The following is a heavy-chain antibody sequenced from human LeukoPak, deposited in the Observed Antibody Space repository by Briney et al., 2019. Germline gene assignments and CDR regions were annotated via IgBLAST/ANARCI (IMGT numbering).Heavy chain of an antibody. D-gene: IGHD3-3*01. CDR1: GDSISSSSYY. J-gene: IGHJ4*02. Sequence: PSETLSLTCTVSGDSISSSSYYWGWIRQPPGKGLEWIGSIFYSGSTHYNPSLKSRVTISVDTSKNQFSLHLSSVTAADTAVYYCARIYDFWSGYYGYWGQGTLVPVSS. V-gene: IGHV4-39*07. CDR2: IFYSGST. CDR3: ARIYDFWSGYYGY.